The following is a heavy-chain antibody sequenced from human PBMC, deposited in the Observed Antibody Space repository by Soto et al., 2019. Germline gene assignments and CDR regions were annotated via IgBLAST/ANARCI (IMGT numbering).Heavy chain of an antibody. D-gene: IGHD6-19*01. V-gene: IGHV3-74*01. Sequence: EVQLVESGGGVVQPGGSLRLSSVASGFTFNSHWMLWVRQAPGKGPVWVALLNSDGSATRYADSVEGRFTISRDNAKNTLYLQMSSLRAEDTAVYYCVKGSGWLCDIWGRGTMVTVSS. J-gene: IGHJ3*02. CDR2: LNSDGSAT. CDR3: VKGSGWLCDI. CDR1: GFTFNSHW.